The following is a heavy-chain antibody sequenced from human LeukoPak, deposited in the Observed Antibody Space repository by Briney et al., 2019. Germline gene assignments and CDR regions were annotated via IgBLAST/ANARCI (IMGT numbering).Heavy chain of an antibody. CDR1: GYSFTTYW. V-gene: IGHV5-51*01. CDR2: IYPGGSDT. Sequence: GESLKISCQASGYSFTTYWIGWVRQMPGQGLEWLGIIYPGGSDTRYNPAFEGQVTISADKSISTAYLQWSSLKASDTAMYYCASHSGYSSSWENYYYYYMDVWGKGTTVTVSS. D-gene: IGHD6-13*01. J-gene: IGHJ6*03. CDR3: ASHSGYSSSWENYYYYYMDV.